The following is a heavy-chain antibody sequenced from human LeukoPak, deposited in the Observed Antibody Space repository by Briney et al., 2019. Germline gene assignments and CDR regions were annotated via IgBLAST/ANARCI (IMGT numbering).Heavy chain of an antibody. Sequence: SETLSLTCTVSGGSISSYYWSWIRQPPGKGLEWIGYIYYSGSTNYNPSLKSRVTISVETSKNQFSLKLSSVTAADTAVYYCASEAYYYDSSGYYKYWGQGTLVTVSS. CDR1: GGSISSYY. CDR2: IYYSGST. V-gene: IGHV4-59*01. D-gene: IGHD3-22*01. CDR3: ASEAYYYDSSGYYKY. J-gene: IGHJ4*02.